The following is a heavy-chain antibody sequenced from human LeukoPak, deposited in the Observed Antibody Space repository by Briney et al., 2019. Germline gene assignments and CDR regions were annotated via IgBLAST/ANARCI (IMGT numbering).Heavy chain of an antibody. V-gene: IGHV3-21*01. Sequence: SGESLRLGCAAAGFTFSTDSMNWLRLATGEGLEWVSSISPERNYKYYVDSVKGRFTISRDNSKNTLYLQMNSLRAEDTAVYYCAKEWGSSSWSPRGNNYYYMDVWGKGTTVTVSS. CDR1: GFTFSTDS. J-gene: IGHJ6*03. CDR2: ISPERNYK. CDR3: AKEWGSSSWSPRGNNYYYMDV. D-gene: IGHD6-13*01.